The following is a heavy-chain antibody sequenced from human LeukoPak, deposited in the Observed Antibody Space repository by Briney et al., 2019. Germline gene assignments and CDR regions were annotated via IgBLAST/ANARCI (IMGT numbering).Heavy chain of an antibody. CDR1: GGSIRSYY. CDR3: ARVPLDDCSSTSCYHYGMDV. Sequence: PSETLSLTCTVSGGSIRSYYWSWIRLPPGKGLEWIGYIYYSGRISYNPSLKSRLTISVDTSRNQFSLKLRSVTAADTAVYYCARVPLDDCSSTSCYHYGMDVWGQGTPVTVSS. D-gene: IGHD2-2*01. J-gene: IGHJ6*02. V-gene: IGHV4-59*01. CDR2: IYYSGRI.